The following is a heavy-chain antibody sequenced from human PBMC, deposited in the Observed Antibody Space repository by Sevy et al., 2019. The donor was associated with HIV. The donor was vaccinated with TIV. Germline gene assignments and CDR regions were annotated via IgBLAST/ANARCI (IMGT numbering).Heavy chain of an antibody. Sequence: GGSLRLSCAASGFTFSSYGMHWVRQAPGKGLEWVAVIWYDGSNKYYADSVKGRFTISRDNSKNTLYLIMNSLRAEDTAVYYCARDPLIAAAGNYYYYYGMDVWGQGTTVTVSS. CDR3: ARDPLIAAAGNYYYYYGMDV. CDR2: IWYDGSNK. J-gene: IGHJ6*02. CDR1: GFTFSSYG. V-gene: IGHV3-33*01. D-gene: IGHD6-13*01.